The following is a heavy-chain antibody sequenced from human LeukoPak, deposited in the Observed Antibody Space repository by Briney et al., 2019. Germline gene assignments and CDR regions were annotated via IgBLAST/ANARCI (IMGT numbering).Heavy chain of an antibody. CDR2: ISYDGSNK. J-gene: IGHJ4*02. V-gene: IGHV3-30*04. D-gene: IGHD3-10*01. CDR1: GFTFSSYA. Sequence: PGRSLRLSCAASGFTFSSYAMHWVRQAPGKGLEWVAVISYDGSNKYYADSVKGRFTISRDNSKNTLYLQMNSLRAEDTAVYYCAKGPRPNYYGSGSLGEYFDYWGQGTLVTVSS. CDR3: AKGPRPNYYGSGSLGEYFDY.